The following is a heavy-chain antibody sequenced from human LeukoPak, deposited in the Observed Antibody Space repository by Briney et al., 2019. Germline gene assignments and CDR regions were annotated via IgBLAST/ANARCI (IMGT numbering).Heavy chain of an antibody. D-gene: IGHD6-13*01. Sequence: SETLSLTCSVSGDSISLSFYYWGWIRQPPGKALEWIGSVYYSGTTSYNPSLKSRVTISVDTSKNQFSLKLSSVTAADTAVYYCARLPYSSSWYIDYWGQGTLVTVSS. CDR2: VYYSGTT. CDR3: ARLPYSSSWYIDY. V-gene: IGHV4-39*07. CDR1: GDSISLSFYY. J-gene: IGHJ4*02.